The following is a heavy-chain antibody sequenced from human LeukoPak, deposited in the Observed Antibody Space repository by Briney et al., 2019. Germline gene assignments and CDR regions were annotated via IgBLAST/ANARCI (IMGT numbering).Heavy chain of an antibody. D-gene: IGHD3-22*01. CDR1: GFTFSSYA. J-gene: IGHJ4*02. Sequence: GGSLRLPCAASGFTFSSYAMHWVRQAPGKGLEWVAVISYDGSNKYYADSVKGRFTISRDNSKNTLYLQMNSLRAEDTAVYYCAREDSGYYPDYWGQGTLVTVSS. CDR3: AREDSGYYPDY. V-gene: IGHV3-30-3*01. CDR2: ISYDGSNK.